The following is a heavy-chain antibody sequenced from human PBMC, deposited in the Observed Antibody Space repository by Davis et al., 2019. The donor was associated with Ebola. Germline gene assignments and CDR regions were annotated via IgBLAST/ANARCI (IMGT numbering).Heavy chain of an antibody. Sequence: GESLKISCAASGFTFSSYGMHWVRQAPGKGLEWVAVISYDGSNKYYADSVKGRFTISRDNSKNTLYLQMNSLRAEDTAVYYCAKGLFDNWNWFDPWGQGTLVTVSS. CDR1: GFTFSSYG. J-gene: IGHJ5*02. CDR3: AKGLFDNWNWFDP. D-gene: IGHD1-20*01. CDR2: ISYDGSNK. V-gene: IGHV3-30*18.